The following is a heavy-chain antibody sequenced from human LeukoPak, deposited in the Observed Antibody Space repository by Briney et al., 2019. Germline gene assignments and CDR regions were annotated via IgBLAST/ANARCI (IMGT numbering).Heavy chain of an antibody. CDR3: ATGAISYSSSWYGGDY. J-gene: IGHJ4*02. V-gene: IGHV1-8*01. D-gene: IGHD6-13*01. CDR1: GYTFTSYD. CDR2: MNPNSGNT. Sequence: ASVKVSCKASGYTFTSYDINWVRQATGQGLEWMGWMNPNSGNTGYAQKFQGRVTMTRNTSISTAYMELSSLRSEDTAVYYCATGAISYSSSWYGGDYWGQGTLVTVSS.